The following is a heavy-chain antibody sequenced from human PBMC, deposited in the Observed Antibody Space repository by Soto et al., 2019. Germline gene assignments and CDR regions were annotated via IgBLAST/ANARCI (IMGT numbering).Heavy chain of an antibody. CDR1: GFTFSSYA. CDR2: ISGSGGST. J-gene: IGHJ4*02. CDR3: AKDINMVRGWHFDY. D-gene: IGHD3-10*01. V-gene: IGHV3-23*01. Sequence: EVQLLESGGGLVQPGGSLRLSCAASGFTFSSYAMSCVRQAPGKRLEWVSAISGSGGSTYYADSVKGRFTISRNNSKKTLYLQMNSLRAEYTAVYYCAKDINMVRGWHFDYWGQGTLVTVSS.